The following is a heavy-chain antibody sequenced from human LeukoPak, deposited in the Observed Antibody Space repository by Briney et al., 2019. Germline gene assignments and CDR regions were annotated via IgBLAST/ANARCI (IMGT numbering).Heavy chain of an antibody. J-gene: IGHJ4*02. D-gene: IGHD3-3*01. CDR3: ATRITIFGVATMGIH. Sequence: PGGSLRLSCAASGFTFSSYAMSWVRQAPGKGLEWVSTISGSGGSTYYADSVKGRFTISRDNSKNTLYLQMNSLRAEDTAVYYCATRITIFGVATMGIHWGQGTLVTVSS. CDR1: GFTFSSYA. V-gene: IGHV3-23*01. CDR2: ISGSGGST.